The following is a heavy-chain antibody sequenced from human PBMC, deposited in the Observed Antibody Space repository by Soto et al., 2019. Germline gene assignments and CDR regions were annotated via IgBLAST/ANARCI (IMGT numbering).Heavy chain of an antibody. D-gene: IGHD2-15*01. CDR2: IYYSGST. CDR1: GGSISSGDYY. Sequence: QVQLQESGPGLVKPSQTLSLTCTVSGGSISSGDYYWSWIRQPPGKGLEWIGYIYYSGSTYYNPSRKSRVTISVDTSKNQFSLKLSSVTAADTAVYYCARELGYCSGGSCLGWFDPWGQGTLVTVSS. J-gene: IGHJ5*02. V-gene: IGHV4-30-4*01. CDR3: ARELGYCSGGSCLGWFDP.